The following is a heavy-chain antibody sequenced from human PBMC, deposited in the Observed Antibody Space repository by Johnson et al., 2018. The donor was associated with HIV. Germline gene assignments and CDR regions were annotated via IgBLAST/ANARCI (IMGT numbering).Heavy chain of an antibody. CDR2: IYSGGST. CDR3: ARYSSGWYGAFDI. Sequence: VQLVESGGGVVQPGRSLRLSCAASGFTFSSYAMHWVRQAPGKGLEWVAVIYSGGSTYYADSVKGRFTISRDNSKNTLYLQMNSLRAEDTAVYYCARYSSGWYGAFDIWGQGTMVTFSS. D-gene: IGHD6-19*01. V-gene: IGHV3-66*01. J-gene: IGHJ3*02. CDR1: GFTFSSYA.